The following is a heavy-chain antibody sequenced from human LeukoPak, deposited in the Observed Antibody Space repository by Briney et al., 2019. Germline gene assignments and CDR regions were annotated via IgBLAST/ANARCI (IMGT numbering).Heavy chain of an antibody. CDR3: AREIGYYFDSDDSRPRGRLDV. CDR1: GFTFSSYA. CDR2: ISGSGGST. J-gene: IGHJ6*04. Sequence: GGSLRLSCAASGFTFSSYAMSWVRQAPGKGLEWVSAISGSGGSTYYADSVKGRFTISRDNVKNTVYLQMNNLRAEDTALYYCAREIGYYFDSDDSRPRGRLDVWGKGTTVTVSS. D-gene: IGHD3-22*01. V-gene: IGHV3-23*01.